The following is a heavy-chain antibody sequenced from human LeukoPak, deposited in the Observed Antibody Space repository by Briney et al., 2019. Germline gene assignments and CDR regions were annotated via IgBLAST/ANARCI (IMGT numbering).Heavy chain of an antibody. CDR2: IYHSGST. CDR3: ARANDYGDYGVVSFVY. Sequence: PSETLSLTCAVSGYSISSGYYWGWIRQPPGKGLEWIGSIYHSGSTYYNPSLKSRVTISVDTSKNQFSLKLSSVTAADTAVYYCARANDYGDYGVVSFVYWGQGTLVTVSS. J-gene: IGHJ4*02. CDR1: GYSISSGYY. V-gene: IGHV4-38-2*01. D-gene: IGHD4-17*01.